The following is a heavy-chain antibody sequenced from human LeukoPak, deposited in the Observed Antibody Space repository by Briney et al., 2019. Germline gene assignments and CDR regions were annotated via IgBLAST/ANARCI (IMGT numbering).Heavy chain of an antibody. CDR2: IIPILGIA. Sequence: SVKVSCKASGGTFSSYTISWVRQAPGQGLEWMGRIIPILGIANYAQKFQGRVTITADKSTSTAYMELSSLRSEDTAVYYCARGYCSSTSRYGGNWFDPWGQGTLVTVSS. D-gene: IGHD2-2*01. CDR3: ARGYCSSTSRYGGNWFDP. CDR1: GGTFSSYT. J-gene: IGHJ5*02. V-gene: IGHV1-69*02.